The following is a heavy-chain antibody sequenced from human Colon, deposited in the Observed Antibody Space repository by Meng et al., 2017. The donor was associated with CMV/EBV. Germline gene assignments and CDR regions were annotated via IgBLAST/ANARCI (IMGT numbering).Heavy chain of an antibody. CDR3: ASQGYSSGWRFDY. V-gene: IGHV4-39*01. CDR1: GGAISSSGYY. J-gene: IGHJ4*02. D-gene: IGHD6-19*01. Sequence: VSGGAISSSGYYWGWIRQPPGKGLGWIGSIYYSGSTYYNPSLKSRVTISVDTSKNQFSLKLSSVTAADTAVYYCASQGYSSGWRFDYWGQGTLVTVSS. CDR2: IYYSGST.